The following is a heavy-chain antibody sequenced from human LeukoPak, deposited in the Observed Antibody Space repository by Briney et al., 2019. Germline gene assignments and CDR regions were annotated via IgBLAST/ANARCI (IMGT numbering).Heavy chain of an antibody. V-gene: IGHV4-31*03. D-gene: IGHD6-13*01. Sequence: SQTLSLTCTVSGGSISSGGYYWSWIRQHPGKGLEWIGYIYYSGSTYYNPSLKSRVTISVDTSKNQFSLKLSSVTAADTAVYYCARDVMDSSSWRYFDYWGQGTLVTVSS. CDR1: GGSISSGGYY. CDR3: ARDVMDSSSWRYFDY. J-gene: IGHJ4*02. CDR2: IYYSGST.